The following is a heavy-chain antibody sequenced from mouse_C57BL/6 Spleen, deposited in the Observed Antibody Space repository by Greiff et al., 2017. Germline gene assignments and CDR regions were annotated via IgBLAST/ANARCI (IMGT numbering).Heavy chain of an antibody. CDR1: GYTFTDYY. V-gene: IGHV1-26*01. D-gene: IGHD2-4*01. J-gene: IGHJ3*01. Sequence: EVQLQQSGPELVKPGASVKISCKASGYTFTDYYMNWVKQSHGKSLEWIGDINPNNGGTSYNQKFKGKATLTVDKSSSTAYMELRSLTSEDSAVYYCARDDDYDQAFAYWGQGTLVTVSA. CDR2: INPNNGGT. CDR3: ARDDDYDQAFAY.